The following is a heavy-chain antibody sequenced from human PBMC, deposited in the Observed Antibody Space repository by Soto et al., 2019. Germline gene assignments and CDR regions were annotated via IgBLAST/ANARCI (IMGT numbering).Heavy chain of an antibody. CDR1: GFTFSNYA. J-gene: IGHJ6*02. D-gene: IGHD3-3*01. Sequence: EVQLLESGGGLVQPGGSLRLSCAASGFTFSNYAMTWVRQAPGKGLEWVSAISGSGGSTYYADSVKGRFTISRDISKNTRYLQMNSLRADDTAVFYCAKASDYDFWSGYGMDVWGQGTTVTVSS. CDR2: ISGSGGST. V-gene: IGHV3-23*01. CDR3: AKASDYDFWSGYGMDV.